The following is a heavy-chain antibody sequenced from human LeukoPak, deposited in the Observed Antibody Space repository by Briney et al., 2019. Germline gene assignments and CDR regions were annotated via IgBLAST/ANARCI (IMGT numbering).Heavy chain of an antibody. V-gene: IGHV3-33*01. CDR1: GFTFSSYG. CDR2: IWYDGSNK. D-gene: IGHD3-3*01. J-gene: IGHJ4*02. CDR3: ATLYYDFWSGYRH. Sequence: GGSLRLSCAASGFTFSSYGMHWVRQAPGKGLEWVAIIWYDGSNKYYADSVKGRFTISRDNSKNTLYLQMNSLRAEDTAVYYCATLYYDFWSGYRHWGQGTLVTVSS.